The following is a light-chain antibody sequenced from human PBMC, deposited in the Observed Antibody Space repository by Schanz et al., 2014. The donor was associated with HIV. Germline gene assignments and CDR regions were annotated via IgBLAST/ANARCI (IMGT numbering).Light chain of an antibody. CDR3: QSYDSSLSGVV. CDR1: SSNIGTNY. J-gene: IGLJ2*01. CDR2: RNN. Sequence: QSVLTQPPSASGTPGQRVTISCSGSSSNIGTNYVYWYQQLPGTAPKLLIHRNNQRPSGVPDRFSGSKSGTSASLAITGLQAEDEADYYCQSYDSSLSGVVFGGGTKLTVL. V-gene: IGLV1-47*01.